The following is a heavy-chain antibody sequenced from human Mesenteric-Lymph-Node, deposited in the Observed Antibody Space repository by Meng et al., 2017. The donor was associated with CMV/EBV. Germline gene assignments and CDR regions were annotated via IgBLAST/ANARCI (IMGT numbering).Heavy chain of an antibody. D-gene: IGHD2-2*02. CDR2: IYNSGST. CDR1: GASITSYY. CDR3: ARGPRYCGSTNCYTHDY. V-gene: IGHV4-59*01. J-gene: IGHJ4*02. Sequence: TLPLTCTVSGASITSYYWSWIRQPPGKGLEWIAYIYNSGSTNYNPSLKSRVTISVDTSKNQFSLKLSSVTPADTAVYYCARGPRYCGSTNCYTHDYWGQGTLVTVSS.